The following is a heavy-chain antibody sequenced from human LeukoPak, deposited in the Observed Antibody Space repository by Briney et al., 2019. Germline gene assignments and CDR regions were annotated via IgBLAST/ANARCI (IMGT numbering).Heavy chain of an antibody. CDR2: IYYSGST. J-gene: IGHJ4*02. CDR1: GGSISSHY. CDR3: ARHNLAGQWLVPFDY. V-gene: IGHV4-59*08. D-gene: IGHD6-19*01. Sequence: TSETLSLTCTVSGGSISSHYWSWIRQPPGKGLEWIGYIYYSGSTNYNPSLKSRVTISVDTSKNQFSLKLSSVTAADTAVYYCARHNLAGQWLVPFDYWGQGTLVTVSS.